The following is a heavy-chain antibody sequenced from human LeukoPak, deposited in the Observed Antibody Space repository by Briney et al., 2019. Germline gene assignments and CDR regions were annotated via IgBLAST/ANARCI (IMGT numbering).Heavy chain of an antibody. V-gene: IGHV4-59*12. D-gene: IGHD3-22*01. CDR3: ARDPSGYYQGYDY. Sequence: SETLSLTCTVSGGSISSYYWSWIRQPPGKGLEWIGYIYYSGSTYYNPSLKSRVTISVDTSKNQFSLKLSSVTAADTAVYYCARDPSGYYQGYDYWGQGTLVTVSS. CDR2: IYYSGST. CDR1: GGSISSYY. J-gene: IGHJ4*02.